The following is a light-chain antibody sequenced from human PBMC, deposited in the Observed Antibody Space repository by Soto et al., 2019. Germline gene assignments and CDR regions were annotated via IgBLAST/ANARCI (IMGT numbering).Light chain of an antibody. V-gene: IGKV1-5*01. CDR3: QQYNSYPLT. CDR1: QSISSW. CDR2: DAS. J-gene: IGKJ4*01. Sequence: DIQITQSPSTVSASVEDRVLITCRASQSISSWLAWYQQKPGKAPRLLIYDASSMDSGVPSRFSGSGSGTEFTLTISSLQPDDFATYYCQQYNSYPLTFGGGTKVDIK.